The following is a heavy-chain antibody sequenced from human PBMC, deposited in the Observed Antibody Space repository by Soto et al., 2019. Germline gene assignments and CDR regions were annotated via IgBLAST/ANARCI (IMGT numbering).Heavy chain of an antibody. CDR3: AKGRSRIAAAVSYMDV. CDR2: ISGSGGST. CDR1: GFTFSSYA. V-gene: IGHV3-23*01. D-gene: IGHD6-13*01. J-gene: IGHJ6*03. Sequence: EVQLLESGGGLVQPGGSLRLSCAASGFTFSSYAMSWVRQAPGKGLEWVSAISGSGGSTYYADSVKGRFTISRDNSKNTLYLQMNSLRAEDTAVYYCAKGRSRIAAAVSYMDVWGKGTTVTVSS.